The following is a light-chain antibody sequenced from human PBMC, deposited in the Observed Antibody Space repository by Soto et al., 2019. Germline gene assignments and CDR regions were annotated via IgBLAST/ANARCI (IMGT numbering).Light chain of an antibody. CDR1: QSVLYSSNNKNY. CDR2: WAS. CDR3: QQYYSTPLT. V-gene: IGKV4-1*01. J-gene: IGKJ4*01. Sequence: DIVMTQSPDSLAVSLGERATINCKSSQSVLYSSNNKNYLAWYQQEPGQPPKLLIYWASTRESGVPDRFSGSGSGTDFTLTIGSLQAEDVAVYYCQQYYSTPLTFGGGTKVEIK.